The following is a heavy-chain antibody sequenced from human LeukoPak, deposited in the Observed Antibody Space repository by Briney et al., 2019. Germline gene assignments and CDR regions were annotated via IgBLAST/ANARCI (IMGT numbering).Heavy chain of an antibody. J-gene: IGHJ4*02. Sequence: GGSLRLSCAASGFTFSSYSMNWVRQAPGKGLEWVAGITWNRDNIGYGDSVKGRFTISRDNSKNTLYLQMNSLRAEDTAVYYCAREKAIFGVVTSDFDYWGQGTLVTVSS. CDR1: GFTFSSYS. D-gene: IGHD3-3*01. CDR3: AREKAIFGVVTSDFDY. V-gene: IGHV3-30*03. CDR2: ITWNRDNI.